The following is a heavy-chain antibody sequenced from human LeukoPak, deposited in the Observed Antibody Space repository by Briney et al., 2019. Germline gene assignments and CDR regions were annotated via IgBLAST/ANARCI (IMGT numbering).Heavy chain of an antibody. J-gene: IGHJ4*02. CDR2: ISSSSSTI. CDR1: GFTFSSYS. Sequence: PGGSLRLSCAASGFTFSSYSMNWVRQAPGKGLEWVSYISSSSSTIYYADSVKGRFTISRDNAKNSLYLQMNSLRAEDTAVYYCARTLDYGDYLAYYFDYWGQGTLVTVSS. V-gene: IGHV3-48*01. D-gene: IGHD4-17*01. CDR3: ARTLDYGDYLAYYFDY.